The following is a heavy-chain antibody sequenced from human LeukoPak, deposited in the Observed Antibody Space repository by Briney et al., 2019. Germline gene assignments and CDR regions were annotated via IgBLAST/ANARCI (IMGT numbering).Heavy chain of an antibody. J-gene: IGHJ4*02. Sequence: GGSLRLSCVRTGFTFRTYRMNWVRQAPGKGRKWVSSSSRSSSHIYYADSVKGRLNISRDNAKNSLYRQVNSLRGEDTSVYYCARDKDVYFDYWGQGTLVSLSS. CDR2: SSRSSSHI. V-gene: IGHV3-21*01. CDR1: GFTFRTYR. CDR3: ARDKDVYFDY.